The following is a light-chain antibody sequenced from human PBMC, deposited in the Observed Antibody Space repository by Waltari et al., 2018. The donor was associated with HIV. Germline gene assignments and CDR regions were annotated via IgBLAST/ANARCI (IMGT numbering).Light chain of an antibody. J-gene: IGLJ2*01. Sequence: QSELSQPPSASGTPGQRVAISCSGSSPNIGRTTVNWYQQLPGTAPKLLIHRNNQRPSGVPDRFSGSKSGTSASLAITGLQSEDEADYYCALWDDSLNGVLFGGGTKLTVL. V-gene: IGLV1-44*01. CDR2: RNN. CDR1: SPNIGRTT. CDR3: ALWDDSLNGVL.